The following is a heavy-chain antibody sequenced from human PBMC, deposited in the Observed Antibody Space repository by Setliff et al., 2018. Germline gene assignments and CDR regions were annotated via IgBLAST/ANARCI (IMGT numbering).Heavy chain of an antibody. CDR3: AGTYYNFWSALDYYYYGMDV. CDR2: INPSGGST. D-gene: IGHD3-3*01. Sequence: ASVKVSCKASGYTFTSYYMHWVRQAPGQGLEWMGIINPSGGSTSYAQKFQGRITMTRDTSTSTVYMELSSLRSEDTAVYYCAGTYYNFWSALDYYYYGMDVWGQGTTVTVSS. J-gene: IGHJ6*02. CDR1: GYTFTSYY. V-gene: IGHV1-46*01.